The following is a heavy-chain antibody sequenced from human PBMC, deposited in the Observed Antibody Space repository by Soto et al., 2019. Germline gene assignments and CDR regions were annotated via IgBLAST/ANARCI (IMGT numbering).Heavy chain of an antibody. CDR1: GYTFTSYC. Sequence: ASVKVSCKASGYTFTSYCISWVLQAPGQGLEWMGWISAYNGNTNYAQKLQGRVTMTTDTSTSTAYMELRSLRSDDTAVYYCARDIAAAPPGDYWGQGTLVTVSS. D-gene: IGHD6-13*01. V-gene: IGHV1-18*04. CDR2: ISAYNGNT. J-gene: IGHJ4*02. CDR3: ARDIAAAPPGDY.